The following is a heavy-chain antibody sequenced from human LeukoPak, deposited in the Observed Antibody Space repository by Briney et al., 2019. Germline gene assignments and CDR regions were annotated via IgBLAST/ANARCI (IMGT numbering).Heavy chain of an antibody. CDR2: IYSAGGT. J-gene: IGHJ4*02. Sequence: AGGSLRLSCAASGITVSSSYMSWVRQAPGKGLEWVSVIYSAGGTYYADSVKGRFTISRDSSKDTIYLQMNSLRVEDTALYYCAKAAAAPGFDFWGQGTLVTVSS. V-gene: IGHV3-53*01. CDR1: GITVSSSY. D-gene: IGHD6-13*01. CDR3: AKAAAAPGFDF.